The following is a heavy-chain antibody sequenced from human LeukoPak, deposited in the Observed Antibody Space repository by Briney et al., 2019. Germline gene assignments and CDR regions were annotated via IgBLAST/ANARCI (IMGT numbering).Heavy chain of an antibody. V-gene: IGHV3-49*04. D-gene: IGHD2-2*01. CDR3: ARGGDFGVPAPLGIDAFDI. CDR1: GFTFGHYA. CDR2: IRSQAYVGTI. J-gene: IGHJ3*02. Sequence: GGSLRLSCTGSGFTFGHYALAWVRQAPGKGLEWVGFIRSQAYVGTIEYAASVKGRFSISRDNFKSIADLQINSLKTEDTAVYYCARGGDFGVPAPLGIDAFDIWGQGTMVTVSS.